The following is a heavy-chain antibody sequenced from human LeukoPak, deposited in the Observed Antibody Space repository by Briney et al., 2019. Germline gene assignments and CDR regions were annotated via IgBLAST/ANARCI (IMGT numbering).Heavy chain of an antibody. CDR1: GFTFSSYW. Sequence: GGSLRLSCAASGFTFSSYWMTWVRQAPGKGLEWVANLKPDGSEKYYVDSVKGRFTTSRDNAKNSLFLLMNSLRAEDTAVYYCARATVAAAGDYWGQGTLVTVSS. CDR2: LKPDGSEK. V-gene: IGHV3-7*04. D-gene: IGHD6-13*01. CDR3: ARATVAAAGDY. J-gene: IGHJ4*02.